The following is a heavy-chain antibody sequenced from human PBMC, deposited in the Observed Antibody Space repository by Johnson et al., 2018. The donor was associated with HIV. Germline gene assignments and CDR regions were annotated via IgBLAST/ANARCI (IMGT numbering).Heavy chain of an antibody. CDR3: ARAHYDSSGYLLKGGAFDI. D-gene: IGHD3-22*01. CDR2: IGTAGDT. J-gene: IGHJ3*02. Sequence: VQLVESGGGLVQPGGSLRLSCAASGFTFSSYDMHWVRQATGKGLEWVSAIGTAGDTYYPGSVTGRFTISRENAKNSLYLQLNSLSAEDTAVYYCARAHYDSSGYLLKGGAFDIWGQGTMVTVSS. V-gene: IGHV3-13*01. CDR1: GFTFSSYD.